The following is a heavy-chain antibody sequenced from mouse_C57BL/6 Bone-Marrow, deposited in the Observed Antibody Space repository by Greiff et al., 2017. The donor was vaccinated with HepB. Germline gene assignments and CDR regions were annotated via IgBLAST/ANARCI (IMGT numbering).Heavy chain of an antibody. Sequence: EVQVVESGGGLVKPGGSLKLSCAASGFTFSDYGMHWVRQAPEKGLEWVAYISSGSSTIYYADTVKGRFTIARDNAKNTLFLQMTSLRSEDTAMYYCARFYYDYSFAYWGQGTLVTVSA. CDR3: ARFYYDYSFAY. V-gene: IGHV5-17*01. J-gene: IGHJ3*01. CDR2: ISSGSSTI. CDR1: GFTFSDYG. D-gene: IGHD2-4*01.